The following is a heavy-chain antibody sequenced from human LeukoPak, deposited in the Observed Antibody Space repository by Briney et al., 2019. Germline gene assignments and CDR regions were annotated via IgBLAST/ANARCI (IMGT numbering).Heavy chain of an antibody. CDR3: AGPWELDIYYGMDV. Sequence: GGSQRLSCAASGFTVSSHYMSWVRQAPGNGLEWVSVIYSGGSKYYADSVKGRLTISRDNSKNTLYLQMNSLRAEDTAVYYCAGPWELDIYYGMDVWGQGTTVTVSS. CDR2: IYSGGSK. J-gene: IGHJ6*02. V-gene: IGHV3-66*01. CDR1: GFTVSSHY. D-gene: IGHD3-10*01.